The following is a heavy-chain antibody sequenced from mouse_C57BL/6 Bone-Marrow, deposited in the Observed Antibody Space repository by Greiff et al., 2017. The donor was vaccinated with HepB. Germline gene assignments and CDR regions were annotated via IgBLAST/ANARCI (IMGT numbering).Heavy chain of an antibody. CDR3: ARPRQREFAY. J-gene: IGHJ3*01. V-gene: IGHV1-81*01. CDR2: IYPRSGNT. D-gene: IGHD3-2*01. Sequence: QVQLQQSGAELARPGASVKLSCKASGYTFTSYGISWVKQRTGQGLEWIGEIYPRSGNTYYNEKFKGKATLTADKSSSTAYMELRSLTSEDSAVYFCARPRQREFAYWGQGTLVTVSA. CDR1: GYTFTSYG.